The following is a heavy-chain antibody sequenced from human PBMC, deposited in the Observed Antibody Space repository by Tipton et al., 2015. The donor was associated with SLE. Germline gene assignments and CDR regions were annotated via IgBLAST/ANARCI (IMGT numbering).Heavy chain of an antibody. V-gene: IGHV4-31*03. D-gene: IGHD3-22*01. Sequence: TLSLTCTVSGGSISSGGYYWSWIRQHPGKGLEWIGYIYYSGSTYYNPSLKSRVTISVGTSKKQFSLKLSSVTAADTAVYYCARARYYVNSGYYYFDFWGQGTLVTVSA. CDR3: ARARYYVNSGYYYFDF. CDR2: IYYSGST. CDR1: GGSISSGGYY. J-gene: IGHJ4*02.